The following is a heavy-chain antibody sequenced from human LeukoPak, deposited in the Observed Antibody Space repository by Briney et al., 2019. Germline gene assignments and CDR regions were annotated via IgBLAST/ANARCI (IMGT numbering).Heavy chain of an antibody. Sequence: GRSLRLSCAASGFTFSNYWMSWVRQAPGKGLEWVANIKEDGSEKHYVDSVKGRFTISRDNAKNSLYLQMNSLRVEDTAVYYCARTIRGYWRQGTLVSVPS. CDR3: ARTIRGY. CDR1: GFTFSNYW. D-gene: IGHD3-10*01. CDR2: IKEDGSEK. V-gene: IGHV3-7*03. J-gene: IGHJ4*02.